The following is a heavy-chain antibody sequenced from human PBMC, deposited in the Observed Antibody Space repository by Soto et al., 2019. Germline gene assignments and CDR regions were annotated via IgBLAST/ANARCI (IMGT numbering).Heavy chain of an antibody. J-gene: IGHJ3*02. CDR1: GGSISSSSYY. V-gene: IGHV4-39*01. CDR2: IYYSGST. CDR3: ARSYSGYDLNAFDI. D-gene: IGHD5-12*01. Sequence: PSETLSLTCTVSGGSISSSSYYWGWIRQLPGKGLEWIGSIYYSGSTYYNPSLKSRVTISVDTSKNQFSLKLSSVTAADTAVYYCARSYSGYDLNAFDIWGQGTMVTVSS.